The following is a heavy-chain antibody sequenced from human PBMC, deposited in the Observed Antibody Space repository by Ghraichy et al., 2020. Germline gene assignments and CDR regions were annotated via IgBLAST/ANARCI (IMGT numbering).Heavy chain of an antibody. J-gene: IGHJ3*02. V-gene: IGHV3-23*01. CDR2: ISASGGST. Sequence: GGSLRLSCAASGFTFSNYAMSWVRQAPGKGLEWVSGISASGGSTVYPDSVRGRFTISRDNSRNTLCLQMNSLRAEDTAVYYCAKDSLSGEYSYDWGPFDIWGQGTIVTVSS. CDR3: AKDSLSGEYSYDWGPFDI. D-gene: IGHD5-18*01. CDR1: GFTFSNYA.